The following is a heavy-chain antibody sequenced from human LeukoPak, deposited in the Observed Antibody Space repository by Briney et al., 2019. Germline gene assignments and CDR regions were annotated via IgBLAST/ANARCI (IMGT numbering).Heavy chain of an antibody. CDR2: IIPIFGTA. Sequence: SVKVSCTASGGTFSSYAISWVRQAPGQGLEWMGRIIPIFGTANYAQKFQGRVTITADKSTSTAYMELSSLRSEDTAVYYCARLPNSYSSSWYEDYWGQGTLVTVSS. V-gene: IGHV1-69*06. D-gene: IGHD6-13*01. J-gene: IGHJ4*02. CDR3: ARLPNSYSSSWYEDY. CDR1: GGTFSSYA.